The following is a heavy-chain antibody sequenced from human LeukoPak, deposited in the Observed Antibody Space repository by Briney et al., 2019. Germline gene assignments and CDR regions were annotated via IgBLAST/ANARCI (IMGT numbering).Heavy chain of an antibody. CDR1: GGSISSSSYY. CDR2: IYYSGST. D-gene: IGHD3-10*01. V-gene: IGHV4-39*07. J-gene: IGHJ4*02. CDR3: ARESVYGSGSYYNG. Sequence: SETLSLTCTVSGGSISSSSYYWGWIRQPPGKGLEWIGSIYYSGSTYYNPSLKSRVTISVDTSKNQFSLKVSSVTAADTAVYYCARESVYGSGSYYNGWGQGTLVTVSS.